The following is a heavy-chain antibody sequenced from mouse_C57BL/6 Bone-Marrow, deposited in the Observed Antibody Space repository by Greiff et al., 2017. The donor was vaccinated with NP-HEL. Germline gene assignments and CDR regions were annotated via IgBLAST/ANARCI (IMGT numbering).Heavy chain of an antibody. V-gene: IGHV1-18*01. CDR1: GYTFTDYN. CDR2: INPNNGGT. Sequence: VQLQQSGPELVKPGASVKIPCKASGYTFTDYNMDWVKQSHGKSLEWIGDINPNNGGTIYNQKFKGKATLTVDKSASTAYMELRSLTSEDTAVYYCARSSYSNSWFAYWGQGTLVTVSA. D-gene: IGHD2-5*01. CDR3: ARSSYSNSWFAY. J-gene: IGHJ3*01.